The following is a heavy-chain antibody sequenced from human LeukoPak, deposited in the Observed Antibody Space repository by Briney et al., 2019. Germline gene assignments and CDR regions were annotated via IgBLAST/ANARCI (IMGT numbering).Heavy chain of an antibody. CDR1: GFTFSSNY. J-gene: IGHJ6*02. D-gene: IGHD1-7*01. CDR2: IYSGGST. V-gene: IGHV3-66*01. CDR3: ARDARTGTTWYYGMDV. Sequence: GGSLRLSCAASGFTFSSNYMSWVRQAPGKGLEWVSLIYSGGSTYYADSVKGRFTISRDNSKNTLYLQMNTLRVEDTAVYYCARDARTGTTWYYGMDVWGQGTTVTVSS.